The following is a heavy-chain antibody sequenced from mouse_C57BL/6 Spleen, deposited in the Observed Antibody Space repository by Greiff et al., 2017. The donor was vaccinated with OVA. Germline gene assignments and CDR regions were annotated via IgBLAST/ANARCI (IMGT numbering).Heavy chain of an antibody. CDR2: IDPEDGDT. V-gene: IGHV14-1*01. D-gene: IGHD1-1*01. J-gene: IGHJ2*01. CDR1: GFNIKDYY. CDR3: TTVTYGSSYYCGC. Sequence: EVQLQQSGAELVRPGASVKLSCTASGFNIKDYYMHWVKPRPEQGLEWIGRIDPEDGDTEYAPKFQGKATMTADTSSNTAYLQLSSLTSEDTAVYYCTTVTYGSSYYCGCWGQGTTLTVSS.